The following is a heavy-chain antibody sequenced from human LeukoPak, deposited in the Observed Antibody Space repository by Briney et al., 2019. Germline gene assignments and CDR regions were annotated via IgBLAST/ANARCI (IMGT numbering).Heavy chain of an antibody. CDR3: ARGPRDILTGYFDY. Sequence: PSETLSLTCAVYGGSFSGYYWSWIRQPPGKGPEWIGEINHSGSTNYNPSLKSRVTISVDTSKNQFSLKLSSVTAADTAVYYCARGPRDILTGYFDYWGQGTLVTVSS. D-gene: IGHD3-9*01. CDR2: INHSGST. V-gene: IGHV4-34*01. J-gene: IGHJ4*02. CDR1: GGSFSGYY.